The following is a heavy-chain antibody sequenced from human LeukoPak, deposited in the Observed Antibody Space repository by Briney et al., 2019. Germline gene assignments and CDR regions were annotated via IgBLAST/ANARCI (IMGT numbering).Heavy chain of an antibody. J-gene: IGHJ6*03. V-gene: IGHV3-20*04. Sequence: GGSLRLSCAASGLKFEDYGMTWVRQVPGKGLEWVSGIGWNGGTIGYGDSVKGRFTISRDNAKNSLYLQMNNLRAEDTAVYYCARGKRYSGYEAYYYYMDVWGKGTTVTVSS. D-gene: IGHD5-12*01. CDR2: IGWNGGTI. CDR1: GLKFEDYG. CDR3: ARGKRYSGYEAYYYYMDV.